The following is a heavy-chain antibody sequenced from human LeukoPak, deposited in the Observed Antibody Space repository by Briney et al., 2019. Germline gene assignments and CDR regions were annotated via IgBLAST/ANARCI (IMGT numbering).Heavy chain of an antibody. CDR3: ARDHFKGSYVFY. Sequence: GASVKVSCKASGGTFSSYAISWVRQAPGQGLEWMGRIIPILGIANYAQKFQGRVTITADKSTSTAYMELSSLRSEDTAVYYCARDHFKGSYVFYWGQGTLVTVSS. CDR2: IIPILGIA. V-gene: IGHV1-69*04. D-gene: IGHD3-16*01. CDR1: GGTFSSYA. J-gene: IGHJ4*02.